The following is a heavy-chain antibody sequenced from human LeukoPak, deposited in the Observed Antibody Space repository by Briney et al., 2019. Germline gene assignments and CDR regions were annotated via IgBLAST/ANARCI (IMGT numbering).Heavy chain of an antibody. V-gene: IGHV1-18*01. CDR1: GYTFTNYG. Sequence: ASVKVSCKASGYTFTNYGISWVRQAPGQGLEWMGWISANNGNTNYAQKFQVRVTMTTDTSTSTAYMELRSLTSDDTAVYSCVRDLGSGWPDYWGQGTLVTVSS. J-gene: IGHJ4*02. CDR2: ISANNGNT. CDR3: VRDLGSGWPDY. D-gene: IGHD6-19*01.